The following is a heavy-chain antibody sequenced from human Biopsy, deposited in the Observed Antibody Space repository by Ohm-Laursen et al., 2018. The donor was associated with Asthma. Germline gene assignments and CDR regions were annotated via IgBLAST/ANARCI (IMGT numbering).Heavy chain of an antibody. D-gene: IGHD1-26*01. V-gene: IGHV1-46*01. CDR3: ARAGALIVGATMGY. J-gene: IGHJ4*02. CDR2: INPSGGST. Sequence: SVKVSCKASGYAFISYAIHWVRQAPGQGLEWMGIINPSGGSTSYAQKFQGRVTMTRDTSTSTVYMELSSLRSEDTAVYYCARAGALIVGATMGYWGQGTLVTVSS. CDR1: GYAFISYA.